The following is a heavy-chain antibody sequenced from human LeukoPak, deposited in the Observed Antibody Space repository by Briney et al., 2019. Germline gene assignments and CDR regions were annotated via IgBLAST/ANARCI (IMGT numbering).Heavy chain of an antibody. D-gene: IGHD5-18*01. CDR3: ARDKQPGDY. CDR1: GDSLSPYY. CDR2: IYYSGST. V-gene: IGHV4-59*01. J-gene: IGHJ4*02. Sequence: PSETLSLTCTVSGDSLSPYYWGWVRQPPGKGLEWIGYIYYSGSTTYNPSLGSRVTLSVDPSKNQFSLKLSSVTAADTAVYYCARDKQPGDYWGQGTLVTVSS.